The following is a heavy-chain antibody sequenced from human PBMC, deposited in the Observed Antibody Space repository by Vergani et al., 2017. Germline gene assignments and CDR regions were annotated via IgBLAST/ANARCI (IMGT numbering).Heavy chain of an antibody. CDR1: GFTFSSYV. D-gene: IGHD6-13*01. V-gene: IGHV3-30-3*01. J-gene: IGHJ4*02. CDR3: ARLGLTASRREAPVFDY. Sequence: QVQLVESGGGVVQPGRSLRLSCAASGFTFSSYVMHWVRQASGKGLEWVAVISYDGSNKYYADSVKGRFTISRDNAKNSLYLQMNSLRAEDTAVYFCARLGLTASRREAPVFDYWGQGTLVTVSS. CDR2: ISYDGSNK.